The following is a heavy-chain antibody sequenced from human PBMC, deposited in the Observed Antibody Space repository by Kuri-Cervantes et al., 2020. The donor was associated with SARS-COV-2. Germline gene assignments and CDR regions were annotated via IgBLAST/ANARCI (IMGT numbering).Heavy chain of an antibody. CDR2: ISYDGSNK. D-gene: IGHD3-22*01. CDR3: AKDRTRNTYYYDSSGYYYRGFDAFDI. CDR1: GFTFSSYG. J-gene: IGHJ3*02. V-gene: IGHV3-30*18. Sequence: GGSLRLSCAASGFTFSSYGMHWVRQAPGKGLEWVAVISYDGSNKYYADSVKGRFTISRDNSKNTLYLQMNSLRAEDTAVYYCAKDRTRNTYYYDSSGYYYRGFDAFDIWGQGTMVTVSS.